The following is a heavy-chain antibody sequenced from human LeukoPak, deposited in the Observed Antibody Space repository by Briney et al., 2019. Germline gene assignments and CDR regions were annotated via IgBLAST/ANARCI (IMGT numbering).Heavy chain of an antibody. J-gene: IGHJ4*02. V-gene: IGHV4-59*01. CDR1: DGSISSYY. Sequence: SETLSLTCTVSDGSISSYYWSWIRQPPGKGLEWIGYIYYSGSTNYNPSLKSRVTISVDTSKNQFSLKLSSVTAADTAVYYCARGVAYSSSSWALYYFDYWGQGTLVTVSS. CDR2: IYYSGST. D-gene: IGHD6-6*01. CDR3: ARGVAYSSSSWALYYFDY.